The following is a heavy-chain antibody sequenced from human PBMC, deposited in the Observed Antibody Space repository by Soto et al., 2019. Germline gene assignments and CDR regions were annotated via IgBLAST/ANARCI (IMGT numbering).Heavy chain of an antibody. CDR2: INHSGST. Sequence: SETLSLTCAVYGGSFSGYYWSWIRQPPGKGLKWIGEINHSGSTNYNPSLKSRVTISVDTSKNQFSLKLSSVTAADTAVYYCARGRFYDFWSGYSSNHFDYWGQGTLVTVSS. CDR1: GGSFSGYY. V-gene: IGHV4-34*01. J-gene: IGHJ4*02. CDR3: ARGRFYDFWSGYSSNHFDY. D-gene: IGHD3-3*01.